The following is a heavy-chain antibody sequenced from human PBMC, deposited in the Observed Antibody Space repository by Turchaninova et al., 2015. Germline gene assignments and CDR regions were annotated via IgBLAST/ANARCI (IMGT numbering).Heavy chain of an antibody. CDR1: GYSISRGYS. CDR3: ARHLNWAFDY. J-gene: IGHJ4*02. Sequence: QVQMQESGPGLVKPSQTLSLPCAVSGYSISRGYSVGWIRQPPGKGLEWIGSIYHSGSTYYNPALKSRVTISVDTSKNQFSLKLSSVTAADTAVYYCARHLNWAFDYWGQGTLVTVSS. D-gene: IGHD7-27*01. CDR2: IYHSGST. V-gene: IGHV4-38-2*01.